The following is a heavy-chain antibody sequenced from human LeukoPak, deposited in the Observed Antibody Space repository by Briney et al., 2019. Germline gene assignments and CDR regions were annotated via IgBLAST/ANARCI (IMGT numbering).Heavy chain of an antibody. CDR1: GGSFSGYY. Sequence: PSETLSLTCAVYGGSFSGYYWSWIRQPPGKRLEWIGEINHSGSTNHNPSLKSRVTISVDTSKNQFSLKLSSVTAADTAVYYCARLGSGSYYQGYYYYYYMDVWGKGTTVTISS. J-gene: IGHJ6*03. D-gene: IGHD3-10*01. CDR3: ARLGSGSYYQGYYYYYYMDV. V-gene: IGHV4-34*01. CDR2: INHSGST.